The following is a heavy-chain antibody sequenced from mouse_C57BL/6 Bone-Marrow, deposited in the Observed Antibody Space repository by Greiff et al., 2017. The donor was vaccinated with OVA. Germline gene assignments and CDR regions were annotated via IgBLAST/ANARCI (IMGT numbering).Heavy chain of an antibody. D-gene: IGHD1-1*01. V-gene: IGHV14-4*01. CDR3: TLHYYGSSPFAY. J-gene: IGHJ3*01. CDR2: IDPENGDT. CDR1: GFNIKDDY. Sequence: VQLKESGAELVRPGASVKLSCTASGFNIKDDYMHWVKQRPEQGLEWIGWIDPENGDTEYASKFQGKATITADTSSNTAYLQLSSLTSEDTAVYYCTLHYYGSSPFAYWGQGTLVTVSA.